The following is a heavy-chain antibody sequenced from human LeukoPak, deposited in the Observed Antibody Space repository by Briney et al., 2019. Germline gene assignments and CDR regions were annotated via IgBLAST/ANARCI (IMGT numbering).Heavy chain of an antibody. J-gene: IGHJ2*01. Sequence: SETLSLTCTVSGGSISSGGYYWSWIRQHPGKGLEWIGYIYYSGSTNYNPSLKSRVTISVDTSKNQFSLKLSSVTAADTAVYYCARDFFSLYCSGGSCYTPPGWYFDLWGRGTLVTVSS. CDR1: GGSISSGGYY. D-gene: IGHD2-15*01. CDR2: IYYSGST. V-gene: IGHV4-61*08. CDR3: ARDFFSLYCSGGSCYTPPGWYFDL.